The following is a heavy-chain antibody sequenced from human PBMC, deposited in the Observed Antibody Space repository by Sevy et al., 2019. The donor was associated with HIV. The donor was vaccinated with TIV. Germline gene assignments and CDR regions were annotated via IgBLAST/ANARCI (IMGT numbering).Heavy chain of an antibody. CDR1: GFTFSRYS. J-gene: IGHJ5*02. Sequence: GESLKISCGASGFTFSRYSMNWVRQAPGKGLEWVSYISSSGHYIQYADSVRGRFTISRDNARDFLDLQMNSLRAEDTAVYFCVRWDYSTSGNWFDPWGQGTLVTVSS. D-gene: IGHD6-13*01. V-gene: IGHV3-21*01. CDR2: ISSSGHYI. CDR3: VRWDYSTSGNWFDP.